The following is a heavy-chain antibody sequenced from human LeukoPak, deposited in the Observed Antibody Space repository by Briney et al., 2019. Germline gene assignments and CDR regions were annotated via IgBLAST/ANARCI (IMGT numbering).Heavy chain of an antibody. Sequence: GGSLRLSCAASGFTFSFYAMSWVRQAPGKGLEWVSAISGSGGSTYYADSVKGRFTISRDNSKNTLYLQMNSLRAEDTAVYYCAKPTNKHCSSTSCYIGYYYYGMDVWGQGTTVTVSS. J-gene: IGHJ6*02. D-gene: IGHD2-2*02. CDR1: GFTFSFYA. CDR2: ISGSGGST. CDR3: AKPTNKHCSSTSCYIGYYYYGMDV. V-gene: IGHV3-23*01.